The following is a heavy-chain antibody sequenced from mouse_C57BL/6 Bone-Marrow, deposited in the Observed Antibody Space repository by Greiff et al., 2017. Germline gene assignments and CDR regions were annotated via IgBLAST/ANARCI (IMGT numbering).Heavy chain of an antibody. CDR3: TVYYGNYVNAMDY. Sequence: EVKLMESGGGLVQPGGSMKLSCVASGFTFSNYWMNWVRQSPEKGLEWVAQIRLKSDNYATHYAESVKGRFTISRDDSKSSVYLQMNNLRAEDTGIYYCTVYYGNYVNAMDYWGQGTSVTVSS. J-gene: IGHJ4*01. D-gene: IGHD2-1*01. V-gene: IGHV6-3*01. CDR1: GFTFSNYW. CDR2: IRLKSDNYAT.